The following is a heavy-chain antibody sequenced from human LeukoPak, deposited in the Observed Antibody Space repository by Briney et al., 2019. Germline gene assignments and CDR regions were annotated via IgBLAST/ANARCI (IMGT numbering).Heavy chain of an antibody. CDR2: IRYDGSNK. CDR3: ARDPVGFWSGYPIDVPSYYFDY. Sequence: GGSLRLSCAASGFTFSSYGMHWVRQAPGKVLEWVAFIRYDGSNKYYADSVKGRFTISRDNSKNTLYLQMNSLRAEDTAVYYCARDPVGFWSGYPIDVPSYYFDYWGQGTLVTVSS. D-gene: IGHD3-3*01. CDR1: GFTFSSYG. V-gene: IGHV3-30*02. J-gene: IGHJ4*02.